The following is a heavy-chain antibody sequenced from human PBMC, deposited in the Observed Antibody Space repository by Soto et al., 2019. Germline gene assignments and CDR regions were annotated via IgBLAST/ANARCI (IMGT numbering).Heavy chain of an antibody. V-gene: IGHV3-30*18. J-gene: IGHJ4*02. CDR3: AKDLDYPYYFDY. CDR2: ISYDGSNK. D-gene: IGHD5-12*01. Sequence: GGSLRLCCAASGFTFSSYGMHWVRQAPGKGLEWVAVISYDGSNKFYADSVKGRFTISRDNSKNTLYLQMNSLRAEDTAVYYCAKDLDYPYYFDYWGQGTLVTVSS. CDR1: GFTFSSYG.